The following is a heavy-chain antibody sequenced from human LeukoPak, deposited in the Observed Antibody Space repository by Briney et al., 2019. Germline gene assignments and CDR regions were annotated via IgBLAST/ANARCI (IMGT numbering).Heavy chain of an antibody. V-gene: IGHV4-4*02. Sequence: SETLSLTCAVSGGSISSGNWWSWVRQPPGKGLEWIGEIYHSGSTNYNPSLKSRVTISVDKSKNQFSLKLSSVTAADTAVYYCARASGYYDFWSGYSPGHFDYWGQGTLVTVSS. J-gene: IGHJ4*02. CDR1: GGSISSGNW. CDR2: IYHSGST. CDR3: ARASGYYDFWSGYSPGHFDY. D-gene: IGHD3-3*01.